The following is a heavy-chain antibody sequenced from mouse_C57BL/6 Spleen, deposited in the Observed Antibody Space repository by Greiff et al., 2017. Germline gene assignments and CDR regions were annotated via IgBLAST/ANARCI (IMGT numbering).Heavy chain of an antibody. CDR1: GYTFTDYN. Sequence: EVQLQQSGPELVKPGASVKMSCKASGYTFTDYNMHWVKQSHGKSLEWIGYINPNNGGTSYNQKFKGKATLTVNKSSSTAYMELRSLTSEDSAVYYCAKGRFIDGYYDYWGQGTTLTVAS. D-gene: IGHD2-3*01. V-gene: IGHV1-22*01. CDR2: INPNNGGT. CDR3: AKGRFIDGYYDY. J-gene: IGHJ2*01.